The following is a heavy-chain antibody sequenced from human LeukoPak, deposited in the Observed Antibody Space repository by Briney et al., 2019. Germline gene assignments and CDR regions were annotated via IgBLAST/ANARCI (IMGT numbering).Heavy chain of an antibody. CDR1: GDSVSSNSAA. D-gene: IGHD2-2*01. CDR2: TYYGSKWYN. J-gene: IGHJ3*02. V-gene: IGHV6-1*01. CDR3: ASGIVVVPAALGAFDI. Sequence: SQTLSLTCAISGDSVSSNSAAWNWIRQSPSRGLEWLGRTYYGSKWYNDYAVSVKSRITINPDTSKNQFSLQLNSVTPEDTAVYYCASGIVVVPAALGAFDIWGQGTMVAVSS.